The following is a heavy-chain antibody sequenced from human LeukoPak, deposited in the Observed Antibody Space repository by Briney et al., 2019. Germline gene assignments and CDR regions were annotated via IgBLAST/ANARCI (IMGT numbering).Heavy chain of an antibody. V-gene: IGHV3-30*02. CDR2: TRYDGSNK. J-gene: IGHJ4*02. CDR1: GFTFSSYG. Sequence: GGSLRLSCAASGFTFSSYGMHWVRQAPGKGLEWVAFTRYDGSNKYYADSVKGRFTISRDNSKNTLYLQMNSLRAEDTAVYYCARVRGIVGAMDYWGQGTLVTVSS. D-gene: IGHD1-26*01. CDR3: ARVRGIVGAMDY.